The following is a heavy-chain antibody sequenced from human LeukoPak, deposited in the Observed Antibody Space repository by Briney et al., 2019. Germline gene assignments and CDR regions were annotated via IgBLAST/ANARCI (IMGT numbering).Heavy chain of an antibody. J-gene: IGHJ4*02. CDR3: ARGSPTSKLLWFGNFDY. D-gene: IGHD3-10*01. CDR2: INAGNGNT. Sequence: VAPVKVSCKASGYTFTSYAMHWARQAPGQRLEWMGWINAGNGNTKYSQKFQGRVTITRDTSASTAYMELSSLRSEDTAVYYCARGSPTSKLLWFGNFDYWGQGTLVTVSS. V-gene: IGHV1-3*01. CDR1: GYTFTSYA.